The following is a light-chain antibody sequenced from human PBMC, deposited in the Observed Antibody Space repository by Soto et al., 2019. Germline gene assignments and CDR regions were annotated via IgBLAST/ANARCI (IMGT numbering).Light chain of an antibody. CDR1: NIGSKS. Sequence: SSELTQPPSVSVAPGKTATITCGENNIGSKSVHWYQQRPGQAPVLVIYYDIDRPSGIPERFSGSNSGNTATLTISRVEAGDEADYYCQVWDSSSDHPVFGGGTKVTVL. CDR3: QVWDSSSDHPV. CDR2: YDI. V-gene: IGLV3-21*04. J-gene: IGLJ2*01.